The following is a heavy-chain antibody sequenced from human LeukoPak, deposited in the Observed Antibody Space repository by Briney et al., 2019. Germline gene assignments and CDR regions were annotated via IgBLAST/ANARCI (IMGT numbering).Heavy chain of an antibody. J-gene: IGHJ5*02. Sequence: GPLRLSCAASGFTVSSNYMSWIRQPPGKGLEWIGEINHSGSTNYNPSLKSRVTISVDTSKNQFSLKLSSVTPADTAVYYCARDLYNWLDPWGQGTLVTVSS. CDR1: GFTVSSNY. V-gene: IGHV4-34*01. CDR2: INHSGST. CDR3: ARDLYNWLDP.